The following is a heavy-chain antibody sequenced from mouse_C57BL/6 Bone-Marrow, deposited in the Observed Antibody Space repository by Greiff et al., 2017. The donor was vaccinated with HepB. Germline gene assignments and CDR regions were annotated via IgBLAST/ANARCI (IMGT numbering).Heavy chain of an antibody. CDR2: IDPSDSYT. D-gene: IGHD3-3*01. V-gene: IGHV1-69*01. CDR1: GYTFTSYW. Sequence: QVQLQQPGAELVMPGASVKLSCKASGYTFTSYWMHWVKQRPGQGLEWIGEIDPSDSYTNYNQKFKGKSTLTVDKSSSTAYMQLSSLTSEDSAVYYCANRGRGFAYWGQGTLVTVSA. CDR3: ANRGRGFAY. J-gene: IGHJ3*01.